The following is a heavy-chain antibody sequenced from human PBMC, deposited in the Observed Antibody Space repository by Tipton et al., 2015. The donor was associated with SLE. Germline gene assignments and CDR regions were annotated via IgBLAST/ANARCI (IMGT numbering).Heavy chain of an antibody. Sequence: SLRLSCAASGFTFSDYYMTWIRQAPGEGLEWVSYISGSGKTIYYADSVKGRFTISRDDAKNTLYLQMNSLRAEDTAVYYCATELLDVFDYWGQGTLVTVSS. CDR2: ISGSGKTI. V-gene: IGHV3-11*04. CDR1: GFTFSDYY. CDR3: ATELLDVFDY. D-gene: IGHD2-21*02. J-gene: IGHJ4*02.